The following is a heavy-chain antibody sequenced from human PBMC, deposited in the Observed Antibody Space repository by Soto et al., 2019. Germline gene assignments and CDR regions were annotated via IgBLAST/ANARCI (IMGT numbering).Heavy chain of an antibody. Sequence: QLQLQESGPGLVEASETLSLTCTVSGDSISSTSYTWGWIRQPPGKGLEWIRTIYYSGSPYYNTSLKSRVLISVATSKNHFSLRLSSVTAADTAVYYCARRIPVKAFDSWGQGTLVTVSS. D-gene: IGHD6-19*01. CDR1: GDSISSTSYT. CDR2: IYYSGSP. J-gene: IGHJ5*01. V-gene: IGHV4-39*02. CDR3: ARRIPVKAFDS.